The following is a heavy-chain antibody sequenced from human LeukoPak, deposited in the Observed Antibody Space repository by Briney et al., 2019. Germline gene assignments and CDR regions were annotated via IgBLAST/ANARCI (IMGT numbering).Heavy chain of an antibody. CDR1: GFTFSTYG. Sequence: GGSLRLSCAASGFTFSTYGMHWVRQAPGKGLEWVAVISYDGSNKYYADSVKGRFTISRDNSKNTLYLQMNSLRAEGTAVYYCAKDLALILVTDNGMDVWGQGTTVTVSS. CDR2: ISYDGSNK. CDR3: AKDLALILVTDNGMDV. D-gene: IGHD2-21*02. V-gene: IGHV3-30*18. J-gene: IGHJ6*02.